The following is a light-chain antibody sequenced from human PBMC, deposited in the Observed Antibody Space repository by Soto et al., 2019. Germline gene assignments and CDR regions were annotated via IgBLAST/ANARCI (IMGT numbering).Light chain of an antibody. CDR3: QQYNNWPPWT. J-gene: IGKJ1*01. CDR2: GAS. CDR1: QSVSSN. Sequence: EIVMTQSPATLSVSPGERATLSCRASQSVSSNLAWYKQKPGQAPRLLIYGASTRATGIPARFSGSGSGTEFTLTISSLQSEDFVVYYCQQYNNWPPWTFGQGTKV. V-gene: IGKV3-15*01.